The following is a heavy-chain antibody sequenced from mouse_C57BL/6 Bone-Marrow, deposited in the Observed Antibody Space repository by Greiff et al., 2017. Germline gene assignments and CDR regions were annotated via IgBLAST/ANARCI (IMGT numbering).Heavy chain of an antibody. CDR1: GFSLSTFGMG. Sequence: QVTLKESGPGILQPSQTLSLTCSFSGFSLSTFGMGVGWIRQPSGKGLEWLAHIWWDDAKYYNPALKSRLTISKDTSKNLVILKIDNVDTAETSTDYDARFRYYYGTPFAYWGQGTLVTVSA. J-gene: IGHJ3*01. CDR2: IWWDDAK. CDR3: ARFRYYYGTPFAY. V-gene: IGHV8-8*01. D-gene: IGHD1-1*01.